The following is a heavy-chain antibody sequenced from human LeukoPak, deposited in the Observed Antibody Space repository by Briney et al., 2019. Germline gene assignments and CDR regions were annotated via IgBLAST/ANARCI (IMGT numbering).Heavy chain of an antibody. CDR2: INPKDGRT. CDR3: ARVIGGSSGDF. CDR1: GYTFTGNY. D-gene: IGHD2-15*01. V-gene: IGHV1-2*02. J-gene: IGHJ4*02. Sequence: ASVEVSCRASGYTFTGNYIHWVRQAPGQGLEWVGWINPKDGRTHYAQRFQDRVTMTRDTSISTAYMDLSSLRSDDTAVHYCARVIGGSSGDFWGQGTLVTVSS.